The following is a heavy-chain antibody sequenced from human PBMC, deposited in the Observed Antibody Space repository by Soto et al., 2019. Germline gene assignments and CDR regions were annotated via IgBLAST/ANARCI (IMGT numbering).Heavy chain of an antibody. CDR1: GGSISSSNW. CDR3: AREYESSPTD. Sequence: PSETLSLTCAVSGGSISSSNWWSWVRQPPGKGLEWIGEIYHSGSTNYNPSLKSRVTISVDTSKNQFSLKLTSVTAADTAVYYCAREYESSPTDWGQGTLVTVSS. D-gene: IGHD6-13*01. V-gene: IGHV4-4*02. CDR2: IYHSGST. J-gene: IGHJ4*02.